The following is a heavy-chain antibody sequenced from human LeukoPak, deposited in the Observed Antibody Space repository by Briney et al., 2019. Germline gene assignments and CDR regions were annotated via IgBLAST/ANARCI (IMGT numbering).Heavy chain of an antibody. J-gene: IGHJ4*02. CDR2: ISYSGNA. Sequence: PSETLPLTCTVSGDSISSGFYFWGWIRQPPGKGLEWIGEISYSGNAYYNPSLKSRVTISMDTSKNQSSLNLNSVTASDTAVYFCARRSPLGAVTPAHYYDYWGPGTLVTVSS. D-gene: IGHD4-17*01. CDR3: ARRSPLGAVTPAHYYDY. CDR1: GDSISSGFYF. V-gene: IGHV4-39*01.